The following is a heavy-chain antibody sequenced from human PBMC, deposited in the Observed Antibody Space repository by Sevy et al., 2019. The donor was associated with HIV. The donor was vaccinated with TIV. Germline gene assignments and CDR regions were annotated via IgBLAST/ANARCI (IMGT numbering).Heavy chain of an antibody. V-gene: IGHV3-7*01. CDR3: ARDQGRKIVVVPAAMLDYYYGMDF. CDR2: IKQDGSEK. CDR1: GFTFSSYW. J-gene: IGHJ6*02. D-gene: IGHD2-2*01. Sequence: GESLKISCAASGFTFSSYWMSWVRQAPGKGLEWVANIKQDGSEKYYVDSVKGRFTISRDNAKNSLYLQMNSLRAEDTAVYYCARDQGRKIVVVPAAMLDYYYGMDFWGQGTTVTVSS.